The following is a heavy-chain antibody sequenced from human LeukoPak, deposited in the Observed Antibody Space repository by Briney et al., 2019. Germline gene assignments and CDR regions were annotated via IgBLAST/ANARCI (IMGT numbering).Heavy chain of an antibody. Sequence: PGDSLRLSCAASGFAFTKYWMTWVRQAPGKGLEWVGRIKSKTDGGTTDYAAPVKGRFTISRDDSKNTLYLQMNSLKTEDTAVYYCTTDPPGYQLPAVDYWGQGTLVTVSS. V-gene: IGHV3-15*01. CDR2: IKSKTDGGTT. D-gene: IGHD2-2*01. CDR3: TTDPPGYQLPAVDY. CDR1: GFAFTKYW. J-gene: IGHJ4*02.